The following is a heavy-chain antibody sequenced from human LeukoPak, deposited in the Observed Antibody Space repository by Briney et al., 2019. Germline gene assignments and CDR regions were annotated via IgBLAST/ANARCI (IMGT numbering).Heavy chain of an antibody. Sequence: PGGSLRLSCAASGFTFSSYAMSWVRQAPGKGLEWVSAISGSGGSTYYADSVKGRFTISRDNSKNTLYLQMNSLRAEDTAVYYCAKIRGYDILTGYYDYWGQGTLVTVSS. D-gene: IGHD3-9*01. CDR2: ISGSGGST. CDR1: GFTFSSYA. V-gene: IGHV3-23*01. J-gene: IGHJ4*02. CDR3: AKIRGYDILTGYYDY.